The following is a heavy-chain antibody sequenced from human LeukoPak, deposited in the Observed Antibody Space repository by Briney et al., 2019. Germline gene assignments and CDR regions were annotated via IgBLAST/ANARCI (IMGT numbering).Heavy chain of an antibody. CDR2: IYSGGST. V-gene: IGHV3-53*01. Sequence: GGSLRLSCAASGFTVSSNYMSWVRQAPGKGLEWVSVIYSGGSTYYADSVKGRFTISRDNSKNTLYLQMNSLRAEDTAVYYCAREKGSTSSLYGMDVWGQGTTVTVSS. D-gene: IGHD2-2*01. CDR1: GFTVSSNY. CDR3: AREKGSTSSLYGMDV. J-gene: IGHJ6*02.